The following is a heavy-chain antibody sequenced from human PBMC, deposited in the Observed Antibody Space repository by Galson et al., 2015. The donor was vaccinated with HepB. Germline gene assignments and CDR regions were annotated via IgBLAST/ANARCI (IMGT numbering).Heavy chain of an antibody. Sequence: SLRLSCAASGFTFSGFWMNWVRQAPGKGLEWVANIKYDGSEKNYVEFVKGRFTISRDNAKNSLYLQMSSLRAEDTALYYCARLFTYYDNSGYGKWGQGTLVTVSS. V-gene: IGHV3-7*03. CDR2: IKYDGSEK. J-gene: IGHJ4*02. D-gene: IGHD3-22*01. CDR1: GFTFSGFW. CDR3: ARLFTYYDNSGYGK.